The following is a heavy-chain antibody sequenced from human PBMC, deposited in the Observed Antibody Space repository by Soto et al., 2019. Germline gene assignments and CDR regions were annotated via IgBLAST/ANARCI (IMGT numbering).Heavy chain of an antibody. V-gene: IGHV4-34*01. CDR2: INHSGST. Sequence: PSETLSLTCAVYGGSFSGYYWSWIRQPPGKGLEWIGEINHSGSTNYNPSLKSRVTTSVDTSKNQFSLKLSSVTAADTAVYYCATPQYSSSWEKFDYWGQGTLVTVSS. CDR3: ATPQYSSSWEKFDY. D-gene: IGHD6-13*01. CDR1: GGSFSGYY. J-gene: IGHJ4*02.